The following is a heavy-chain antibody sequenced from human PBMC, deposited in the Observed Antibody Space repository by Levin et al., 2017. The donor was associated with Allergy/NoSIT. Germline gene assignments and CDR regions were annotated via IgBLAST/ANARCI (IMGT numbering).Heavy chain of an antibody. V-gene: IGHV3-48*03. D-gene: IGHD3-9*01. Sequence: GGSLRLSCAASGFTFSSYEMNWVRQAPGKGLEWVSYISSSGSTIYYADSVKGRFTISRDNAKNSLYLQMNSLRAEDTAVYYCARDHILTGYYYYYYMDVWGKGTTVTVSS. J-gene: IGHJ6*03. CDR1: GFTFSSYE. CDR2: ISSSGSTI. CDR3: ARDHILTGYYYYYYMDV.